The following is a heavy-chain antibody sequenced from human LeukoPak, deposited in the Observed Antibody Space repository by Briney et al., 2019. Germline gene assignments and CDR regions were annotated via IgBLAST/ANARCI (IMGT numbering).Heavy chain of an antibody. J-gene: IGHJ4*02. Sequence: SETLSLTCAVYGGSFSGYYWSWIRQPPGKGLEWIGEINHSGSTNYNPSLKSRVTMSVDTSKNQFSLKLSSVTAADTAVYYCARGATGFSFGFDYWGQGTLVTVSS. CDR2: INHSGST. CDR3: ARGATGFSFGFDY. V-gene: IGHV4-34*01. D-gene: IGHD1-14*01. CDR1: GGSFSGYY.